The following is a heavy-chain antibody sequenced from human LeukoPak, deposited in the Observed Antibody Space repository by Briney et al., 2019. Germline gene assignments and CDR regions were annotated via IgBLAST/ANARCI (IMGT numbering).Heavy chain of an antibody. CDR3: ARGVLTRVGHWFDP. Sequence: ASVKVSCKASGYTFTSYYMHWVRQTPGQELEWMRIINPSGGSTSYAQKFQGRVTMTRDMSTSTVYMELSSLRSEDTAVYYCARGVLTRVGHWFDPWGQGTLVTVSS. J-gene: IGHJ5*02. CDR2: INPSGGST. D-gene: IGHD2-2*01. CDR1: GYTFTSYY. V-gene: IGHV1-46*01.